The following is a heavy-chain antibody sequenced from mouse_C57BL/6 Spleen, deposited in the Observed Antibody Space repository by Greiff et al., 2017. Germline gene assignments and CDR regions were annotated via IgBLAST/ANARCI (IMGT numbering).Heavy chain of an antibody. V-gene: IGHV1-72*01. CDR1: GYPFPSYW. D-gene: IGHD2-5*01. Sequence: VKQSCPASGYPFPSYWMPWVKQRPGRGLEWIGRIEPNSGGTKYNEKFKSKAILTVDKPSSTAYMQLSSRTAEDSAVYYCARASDSKDVDVWGTGTTVTVSS. CDR2: IEPNSGGT. J-gene: IGHJ1*03. CDR3: ARASDSKDVDV.